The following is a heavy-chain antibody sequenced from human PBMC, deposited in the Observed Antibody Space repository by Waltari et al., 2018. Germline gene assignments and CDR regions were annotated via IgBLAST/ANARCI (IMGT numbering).Heavy chain of an antibody. Sequence: EVQLVESGGGSVQPGGSLRLSCAASGMTWRSYRLNWVRQAPGKGLEWVANIKQDGSEKNYVDSVEGRFSISRDNAQKSLYLQMNSLRAEDTAIYYCVTGLTTVTAKDYFDHWGQGALVTVSS. CDR2: IKQDGSEK. V-gene: IGHV3-7*01. D-gene: IGHD4-17*01. CDR1: GMTWRSYR. J-gene: IGHJ4*02. CDR3: VTGLTTVTAKDYFDH.